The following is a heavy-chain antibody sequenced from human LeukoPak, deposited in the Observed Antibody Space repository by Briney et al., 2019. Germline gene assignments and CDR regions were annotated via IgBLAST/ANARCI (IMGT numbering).Heavy chain of an antibody. CDR1: GHKFTNFW. CDR3: ARLNYFDSSGFFDS. D-gene: IGHD3-22*01. V-gene: IGHV5-51*01. Sequence: GESLRISCTGSGHKFTNFWIGWVRQVPGEGLEWMGIIYSGDSDTRYSPSFQGQVTISADKSISTAYLQWSSLKASDTAMYYRARLNYFDSSGFFDSWGQGTLVTVSS. CDR2: IYSGDSDT. J-gene: IGHJ4*02.